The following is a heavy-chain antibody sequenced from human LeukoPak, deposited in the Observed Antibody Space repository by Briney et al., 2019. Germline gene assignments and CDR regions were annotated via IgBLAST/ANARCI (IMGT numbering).Heavy chain of an antibody. J-gene: IGHJ5*02. CDR1: GFTFSDYY. CDR2: ISSSGSTI. D-gene: IGHD2-2*01. CDR3: ARAPFSIVVVPAARGEDWFDP. Sequence: PGGSLRLSCAASGFTFSDYYMSWIRQAPGKGLEWVSYISSSGSTIYYADSVKGRFTISRDNAKNSLYLQMNSLRAEDTAVYYCARAPFSIVVVPAARGEDWFDPWGQGTLVTVST. V-gene: IGHV3-11*01.